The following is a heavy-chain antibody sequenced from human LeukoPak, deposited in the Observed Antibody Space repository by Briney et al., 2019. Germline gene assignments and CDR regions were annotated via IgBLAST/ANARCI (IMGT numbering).Heavy chain of an antibody. CDR3: ARTYSSGWYGKFDY. J-gene: IGHJ4*02. V-gene: IGHV3-9*01. Sequence: GGTLRLSCAASGFTFSSYAMHWVRQAPGKGLEWVSGISWNGGSIGYADSVKGRFTISRDNAKNSLYLQMNSLRAEDTALYYCARTYSSGWYGKFDYWGQGTLVTVSS. CDR1: GFTFSSYA. CDR2: ISWNGGSI. D-gene: IGHD6-19*01.